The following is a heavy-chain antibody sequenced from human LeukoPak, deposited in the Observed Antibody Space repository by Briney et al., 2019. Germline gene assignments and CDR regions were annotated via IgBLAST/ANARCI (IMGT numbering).Heavy chain of an antibody. CDR2: VNHSGST. CDR1: GGSFSGYY. CDR3: ARGRGAVAGYFDY. Sequence: SETLSLTCAVYGGSFSGYYWSWIRQPPGKGLEWIGEVNHSGSTNYNPSLKSRVTISVDTSKNQFSLKLSSVTAADTAVFHCARGRGAVAGYFDYWGQGGLVTVSS. V-gene: IGHV4-34*01. J-gene: IGHJ4*02. D-gene: IGHD6-19*01.